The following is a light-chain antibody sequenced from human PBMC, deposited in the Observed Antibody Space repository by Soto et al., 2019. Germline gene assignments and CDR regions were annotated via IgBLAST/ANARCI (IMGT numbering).Light chain of an antibody. CDR2: GAS. CDR1: QSVSSN. Sequence: IVMTQSPATLSVSPGERDARSCRASQSVSSNLAWYQQKPGQAPRLLIYGASTRATGIPARFSGSGSGTEFTLTISSLQSEDFAVYYCQQYNNWPRITFGQGTRLEIK. J-gene: IGKJ5*01. CDR3: QQYNNWPRIT. V-gene: IGKV3-15*01.